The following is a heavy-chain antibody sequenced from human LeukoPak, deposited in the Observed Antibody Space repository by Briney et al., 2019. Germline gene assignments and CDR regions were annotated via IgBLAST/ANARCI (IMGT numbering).Heavy chain of an antibody. CDR2: ISYDGSNK. Sequence: GGSLRLSCAASGFTFSSYAMHWVRQAPGKGLEWVAVISYDGSNKYYAVSVKGRFTISRDNSKNTLYLQMNSLRAEDTAVYYCARGKDGDPTLFDPWGQGTLVTVSS. D-gene: IGHD4-17*01. J-gene: IGHJ5*02. V-gene: IGHV3-30*04. CDR1: GFTFSSYA. CDR3: ARGKDGDPTLFDP.